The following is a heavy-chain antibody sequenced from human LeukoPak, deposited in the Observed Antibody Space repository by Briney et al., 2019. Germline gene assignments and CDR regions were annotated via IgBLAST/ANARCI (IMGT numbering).Heavy chain of an antibody. J-gene: IGHJ4*02. CDR1: GGSISSYY. CDR3: ARGRAGSSGYYPPDY. CDR2: IYTSGST. D-gene: IGHD3-22*01. Sequence: SETLSLTCTVSGGSISSYYWSWIRQPAGKGLEWIGRIYTSGSTNYNPSLKSRVTMSVDTSKNQFSLKLGSVTAADTAVYYCARGRAGSSGYYPPDYWGQGTLVTVSS. V-gene: IGHV4-4*07.